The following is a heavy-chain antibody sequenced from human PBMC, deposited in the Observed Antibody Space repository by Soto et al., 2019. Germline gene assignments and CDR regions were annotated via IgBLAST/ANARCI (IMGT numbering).Heavy chain of an antibody. Sequence: SETLSLTCTVSGGSISSYYWSWIRQPPGTGLEWIGYIYYSGGTNYNPSLKSRVTISVDTSRNQFSLKLSSVTAADTAMYYCARYRLGCVDSWGQGTLVTVSS. V-gene: IGHV4-59*08. D-gene: IGHD1-1*01. CDR1: GGSISSYY. CDR3: ARYRLGCVDS. J-gene: IGHJ4*02. CDR2: IYYSGGT.